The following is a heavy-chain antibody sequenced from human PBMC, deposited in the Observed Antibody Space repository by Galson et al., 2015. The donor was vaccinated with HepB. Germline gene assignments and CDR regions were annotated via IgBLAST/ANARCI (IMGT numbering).Heavy chain of an antibody. CDR2: INPNSGGT. Sequence: SVKVSCKASGYTFTGYYMHWVRQAPGQGLEWMGWINPNSGGTNYAQKFQGWVTMTRDTSISTAYMELSRLRSDDTAVYYCARGHSSSWYYSSNYYYYYGMDVWGQGTTVTVSS. V-gene: IGHV1-2*04. CDR1: GYTFTGYY. CDR3: ARGHSSSWYYSSNYYYYYGMDV. J-gene: IGHJ6*02. D-gene: IGHD6-13*01.